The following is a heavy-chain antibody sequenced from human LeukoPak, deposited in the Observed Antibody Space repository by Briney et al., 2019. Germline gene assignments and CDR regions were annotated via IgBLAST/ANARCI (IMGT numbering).Heavy chain of an antibody. CDR3: ARTVAAGPFQH. J-gene: IGHJ1*01. D-gene: IGHD2-15*01. CDR2: INHSGST. CDR1: GGSFSGYY. Sequence: SETLSLTCAVYGGSFSGYYWSWIRQPPGKGLEWIGEINHSGSTNYNPSLKSRVTISVDTSKNQFSLKLSSVTAADTAVYYCARTVAAGPFQHWGQGTLVTVSS. V-gene: IGHV4-34*01.